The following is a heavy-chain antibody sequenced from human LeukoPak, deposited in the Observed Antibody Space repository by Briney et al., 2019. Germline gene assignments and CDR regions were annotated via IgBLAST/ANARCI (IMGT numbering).Heavy chain of an antibody. J-gene: IGHJ6*02. CDR2: IYYSGST. D-gene: IGHD3-22*01. CDR3: ARVPYDSSGYYYPSYYYGMDV. V-gene: IGHV4-59*01. Sequence: SETLSLTCTVSGGSISSYYWSWIRQPPGKGLEWIGYIYYSGSTNYNPSLKSRVTISVDTSKNQFSLKLSSVTAADTAVYYCARVPYDSSGYYYPSYYYGMDVWGQGTTVTVSS. CDR1: GGSISSYY.